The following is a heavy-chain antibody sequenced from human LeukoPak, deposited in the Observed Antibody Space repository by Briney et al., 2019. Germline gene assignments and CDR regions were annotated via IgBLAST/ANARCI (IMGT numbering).Heavy chain of an antibody. D-gene: IGHD3-10*01. CDR2: INPNSGGT. J-gene: IGHJ3*02. CDR1: GYTFTGYY. CDR3: ARDEESRGDAFDI. Sequence: EASVKVSCKASGYTFTGYYMHWVRQAPGQGLEWMGWINPNSGGTNYAQKFQGRVTMTRDTSISTAYMELSRLRSDDTAVYYCARDEESRGDAFDIWGQGTMVTVSS. V-gene: IGHV1-2*02.